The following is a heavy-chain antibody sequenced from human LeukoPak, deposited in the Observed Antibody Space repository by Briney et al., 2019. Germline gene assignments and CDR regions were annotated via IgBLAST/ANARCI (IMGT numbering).Heavy chain of an antibody. D-gene: IGHD1-26*01. CDR3: ARDDYSGSYHAPFDY. V-gene: IGHV3-48*04. CDR1: GLTVSSYG. CDR2: ISSSGSTI. J-gene: IGHJ4*02. Sequence: GESLRLSCGASGLTVSSYGMSWVRQAPGKGLEWVSYISSSGSTIYYADSVKGRFTISRDNAKNSLYLQMNSLRAEDTAVYYCARDDYSGSYHAPFDYWGQGTLVTVSS.